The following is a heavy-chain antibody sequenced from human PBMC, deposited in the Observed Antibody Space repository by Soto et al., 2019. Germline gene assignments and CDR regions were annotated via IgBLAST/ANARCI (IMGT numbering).Heavy chain of an antibody. D-gene: IGHD3-3*01. CDR1: GFTFSNAW. CDR3: TNLHYDFWSGSQANDY. CDR2: IKSKTDSGTT. J-gene: IGHJ4*02. Sequence: GGSLRLSCAASGFTFSNAWMNWVRQAPGKGLEWVGRIKSKTDSGTTDYVAPVKGRFTISRDDSKNTLYLQMNSLKTEDTAVYYCTNLHYDFWSGSQANDYWGQGTLVTVSS. V-gene: IGHV3-15*07.